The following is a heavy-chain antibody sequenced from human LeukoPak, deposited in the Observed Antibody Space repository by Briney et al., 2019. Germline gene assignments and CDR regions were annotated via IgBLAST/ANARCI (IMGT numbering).Heavy chain of an antibody. CDR3: AREHSSGWYDY. V-gene: IGHV3-13*01. Sequence: PGGSLRLSCAASGFTFSSNDMHWVRQATGKGLEWVSAIGTAGDTYYPGSMKGRFTISRENAKNSLYLQMNSLRAEDTAVYYCAREHSSGWYDYWGQGTLVTVSS. CDR2: IGTAGDT. CDR1: GFTFSSND. J-gene: IGHJ4*02. D-gene: IGHD6-19*01.